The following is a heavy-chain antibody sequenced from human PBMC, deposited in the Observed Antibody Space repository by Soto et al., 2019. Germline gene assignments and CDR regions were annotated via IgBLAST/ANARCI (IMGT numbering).Heavy chain of an antibody. Sequence: GGSLRLSCAASGFIFSGYGMHWVRQAPGKGPEWVGIIWYDGSIKYYADSVKGRFTISRDNAKNSLYLQMNSLRAEDTAVYYCARGYCSYTSCGMDVWGHGT. D-gene: IGHD2-2*01. J-gene: IGHJ6*02. V-gene: IGHV3-33*01. CDR2: IWYDGSIK. CDR1: GFIFSGYG. CDR3: ARGYCSYTSCGMDV.